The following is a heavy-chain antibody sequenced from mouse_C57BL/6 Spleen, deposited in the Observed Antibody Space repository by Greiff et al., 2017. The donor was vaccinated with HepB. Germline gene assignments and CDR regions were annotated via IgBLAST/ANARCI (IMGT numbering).Heavy chain of an antibody. D-gene: IGHD3-1*01. V-gene: IGHV5-6*01. CDR1: GFTFSSSG. CDR3: ARGLKTLDY. CDR2: ISSGGSYT. J-gene: IGHJ2*01. Sequence: EVMLVESGGDLVKPGGSLKLSCAASGFTFSSSGMSWVRQTPDKRLEWVATISSGGSYTYYPDSVKGRFTISRDNAKNTLYLQMSSLNSEDTAMYYCARGLKTLDYWGQGTTLTVSS.